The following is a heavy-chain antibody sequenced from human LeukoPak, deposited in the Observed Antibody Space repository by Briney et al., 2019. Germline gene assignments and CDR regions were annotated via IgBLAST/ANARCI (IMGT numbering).Heavy chain of an antibody. J-gene: IGHJ4*02. CDR3: ASEDPYSSSRSSGY. Sequence: GGSLRLSCAASGFTFSSYSMNWVRQAPGKGLEWVSSISSSSSYIYYADSVKGRFTISRDDAKNSLYLQMSSLRAEDTAVYYCASEDPYSSSRSSGYWGQGTLVTVSS. CDR1: GFTFSSYS. D-gene: IGHD6-13*01. CDR2: ISSSSSYI. V-gene: IGHV3-21*01.